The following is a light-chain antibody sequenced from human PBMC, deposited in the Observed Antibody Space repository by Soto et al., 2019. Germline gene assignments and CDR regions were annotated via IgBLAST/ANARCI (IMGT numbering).Light chain of an antibody. J-gene: IGKJ3*01. Sequence: DIQMTQSPSSLSASVGDRVTITCRASQSISSYLNWYQQKPGKAPKLLIYAASSLQSGVPSRFSGSGSATDFTLTISSLQPEDFATYYCQRGFTFGPGTKVDIK. V-gene: IGKV1-39*01. CDR3: QRGFT. CDR2: AAS. CDR1: QSISSY.